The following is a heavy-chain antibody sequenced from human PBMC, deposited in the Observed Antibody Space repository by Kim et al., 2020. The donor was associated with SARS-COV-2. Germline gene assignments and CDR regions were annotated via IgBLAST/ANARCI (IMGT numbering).Heavy chain of an antibody. CDR2: ISGSGGST. CDR3: EKDWAGEVVVATTRAY. Sequence: GGSLRLSCAASGFTFSSNAMIWVRQAPGKGLEWVSAISGSGGSTYYADSMKGRFTISRDNSNNTLYLQMNSLRAEDTALYYCEKDWAGEVVVATTRAYWGQGTLVTVSS. D-gene: IGHD2-15*01. V-gene: IGHV3-23*01. CDR1: GFTFSSNA. J-gene: IGHJ4*02.